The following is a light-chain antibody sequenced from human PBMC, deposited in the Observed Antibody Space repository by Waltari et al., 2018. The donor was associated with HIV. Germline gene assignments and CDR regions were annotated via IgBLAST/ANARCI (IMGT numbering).Light chain of an antibody. V-gene: IGLV2-8*01. J-gene: IGLJ2*01. Sequence: QSALTQPPSASGSPGQSVTISCAGTSSDIGLYNFVSWYQHHPGKAPKLMLSAVSRRPSGVPDRFSGSKSGYTASLTVSGLQAYYEATYYCFSYAGNNFLLFGGGTKLTVL. CDR2: AVS. CDR1: SSDIGLYNF. CDR3: FSYAGNNFLL.